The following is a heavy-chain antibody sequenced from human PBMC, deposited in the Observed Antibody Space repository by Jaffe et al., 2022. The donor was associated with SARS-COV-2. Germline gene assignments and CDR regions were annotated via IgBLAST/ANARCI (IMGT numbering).Heavy chain of an antibody. D-gene: IGHD2-15*01. CDR2: ISYDGSKK. Sequence: QVQLVESGGGVVQPGRSLRLSCAASGFTFSSYAMYWVRQAPGKGLELLAVISYDGSKKHYADSVKGRFTISRDNSKNTLYLQMNSLRPEDTAVYYCATRKDIVVVEVATGGPYFAYWGQGTLVTVSS. J-gene: IGHJ4*02. CDR3: ATRKDIVVVEVATGGPYFAY. V-gene: IGHV3-30*04. CDR1: GFTFSSYA.